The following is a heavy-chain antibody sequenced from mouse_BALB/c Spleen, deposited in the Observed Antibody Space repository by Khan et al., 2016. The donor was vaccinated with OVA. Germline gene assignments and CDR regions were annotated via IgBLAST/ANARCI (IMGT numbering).Heavy chain of an antibody. V-gene: IGHV3-8*02. CDR3: ARSTYRFAFVY. CDR2: TIYTGST. Sequence: EVQLQESGPSLVKPSQTLSLTCSVTGDSITSGYWNWIRKFPGNKLEYMGHTIYTGSTYYNPSLKSRISITRHTSENQYYLQLNSVTDEDTATYYCARSTYRFAFVYWGQGTLVTVSA. D-gene: IGHD2-14*01. J-gene: IGHJ3*01. CDR1: GDSITSGY.